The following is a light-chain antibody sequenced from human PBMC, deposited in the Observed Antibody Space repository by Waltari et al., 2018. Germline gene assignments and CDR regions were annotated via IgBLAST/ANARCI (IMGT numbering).Light chain of an antibody. CDR1: SSDVGGYNF. J-gene: IGLJ3*02. CDR3: CSYTTTTTVV. Sequence: QSALTQPASVSGSPGQSITISCTGTSSDVGGYNFVSWYQQHPGKAPKPMIDEVTNRPSGGANRFSVSKSGNTASLTISGLLAEDEADYYCCSYTTTTTVVFGGGTKLTVL. CDR2: EVT. V-gene: IGLV2-14*01.